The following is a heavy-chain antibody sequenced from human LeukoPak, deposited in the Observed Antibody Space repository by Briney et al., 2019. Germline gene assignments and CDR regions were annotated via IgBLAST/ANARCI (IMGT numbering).Heavy chain of an antibody. CDR3: AREYYDILTGPPSKSYRYYGMDV. V-gene: IGHV1-18*01. D-gene: IGHD3-9*01. Sequence: GASVKVSCKASGYTFTSYGISWVRQAPGQGLEWMGWISAYNGNTNYAQKLQGRVTMTTDTSTSTAYMGLRSLGSDDTAVYYCAREYYDILTGPPSKSYRYYGMDVWGQGTTVTVSS. CDR1: GYTFTSYG. J-gene: IGHJ6*02. CDR2: ISAYNGNT.